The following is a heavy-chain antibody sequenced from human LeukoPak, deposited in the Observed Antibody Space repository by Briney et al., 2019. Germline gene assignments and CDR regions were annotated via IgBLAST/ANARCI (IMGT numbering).Heavy chain of an antibody. Sequence: ASVKVSCKASGYTFTSYGISWVRQAPGQGLEWMGWISAYNGNTNYAQKLQGRVTMTTDTSTSTAYMELRSLRSDDTAVYYCARDVRSYYDSSGYYHGQYYFDYWGQGTLVTVSS. V-gene: IGHV1-18*01. CDR3: ARDVRSYYDSSGYYHGQYYFDY. J-gene: IGHJ4*02. D-gene: IGHD3-22*01. CDR2: ISAYNGNT. CDR1: GYTFTSYG.